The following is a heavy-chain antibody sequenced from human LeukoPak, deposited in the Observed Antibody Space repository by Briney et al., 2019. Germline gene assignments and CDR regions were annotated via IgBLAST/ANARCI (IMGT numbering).Heavy chain of an antibody. CDR1: GSTFSSYA. CDR2: ISSNGGST. D-gene: IGHD3-10*01. CDR3: VKGGYGSGSYYQYFDY. J-gene: IGHJ4*02. Sequence: SGGSLRLSCSASGSTFSSYAMHWVRQAPGKGLEYVSAISSNGGSTYYADSVKGRFTISRDNSKNTLYLQMSSLRAEDTAVYYCVKGGYGSGSYYQYFDYWGQGTLVTVSS. V-gene: IGHV3-64D*06.